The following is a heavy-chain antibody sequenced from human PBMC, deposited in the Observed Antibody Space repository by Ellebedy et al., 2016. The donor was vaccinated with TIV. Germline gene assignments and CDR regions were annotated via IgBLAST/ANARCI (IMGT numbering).Heavy chain of an antibody. D-gene: IGHD3-10*01. CDR1: GFTFSSYA. J-gene: IGHJ4*02. Sequence: GESLKISXAASGFTFSSYAMHWVRQVPGKGLVWVSRMDSDGSTTDYADSVKGRFTISRDNAKNTLYLQMDSLRAEDTAVYYCARAGSYLSETVFYWGQGTLITVSS. CDR3: ARAGSYLSETVFY. CDR2: MDSDGSTT. V-gene: IGHV3-74*01.